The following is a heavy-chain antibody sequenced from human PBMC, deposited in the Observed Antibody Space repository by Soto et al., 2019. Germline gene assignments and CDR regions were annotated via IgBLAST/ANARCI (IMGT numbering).Heavy chain of an antibody. J-gene: IGHJ3*02. D-gene: IGHD2-2*01. CDR2: IYPGDSDT. Sequence: GESLKLCCKGSGYSFTSYWIGWVRQMPGKGLEWMGIIYPGDSDTRYSPSFQGQVTISADKSISTAYLQWSSLKASDTAMYYCARRGSGSSTSWYRGFAFDIWGQGTMVTVSS. V-gene: IGHV5-51*01. CDR1: GYSFTSYW. CDR3: ARRGSGSSTSWYRGFAFDI.